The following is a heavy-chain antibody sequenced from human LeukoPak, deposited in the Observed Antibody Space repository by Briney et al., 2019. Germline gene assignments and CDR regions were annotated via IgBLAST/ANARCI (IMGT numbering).Heavy chain of an antibody. CDR3: ARVAAADDYFDY. D-gene: IGHD6-25*01. CDR1: GISVGSGY. J-gene: IGHJ4*02. Sequence: GGSLRLSCAASGISVGSGYMSWVRQAPGKGLDWVSVIYNDGGTYYADSVKGRFTISRDNDKNTVFLQMSSLRAEDTAVYYCARVAAADDYFDYWGQGTLVTVSS. CDR2: IYNDGGT. V-gene: IGHV3-53*01.